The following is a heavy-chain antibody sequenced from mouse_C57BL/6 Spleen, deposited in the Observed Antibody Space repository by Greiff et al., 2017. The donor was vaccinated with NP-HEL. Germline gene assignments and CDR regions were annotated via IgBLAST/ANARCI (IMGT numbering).Heavy chain of an antibody. D-gene: IGHD1-2*01. J-gene: IGHJ2*01. V-gene: IGHV1-64*01. Sequence: QVQLQQPGAELVKPGASVKLSCKASGYTFTSYWMHWVKQRPGQGLEWIGMIHPNSGSTNYNEKFKSKATLTVDKSSSTAYMQLSSLTSEDSAVYYCARERATATAGFDYWGQGTTLTVSS. CDR1: GYTFTSYW. CDR2: IHPNSGST. CDR3: ARERATATAGFDY.